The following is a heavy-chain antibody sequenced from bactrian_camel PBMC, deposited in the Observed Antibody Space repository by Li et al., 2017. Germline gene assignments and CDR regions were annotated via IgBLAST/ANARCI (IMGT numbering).Heavy chain of an antibody. CDR2: IGSTDGQT. CDR1: GYSPYSLYC. Sequence: HVQLVESGGGSVQAGGSLRLSCVASGYSPYSLYCMAWVRQAPGKGLEWVSSIGSTDGQTNYADSVRGRSTISRDDAKNTLYLELNRLQTEDTAMYYCTRHGGQTVLTSFPIWGQGTQVTVS. CDR3: TRHGGQTVLTSFPI. V-gene: IGHV3S1*01. D-gene: IGHD1*01. J-gene: IGHJ4*01.